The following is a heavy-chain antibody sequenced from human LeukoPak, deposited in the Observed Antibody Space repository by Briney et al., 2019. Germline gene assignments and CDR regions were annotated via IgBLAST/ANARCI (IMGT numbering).Heavy chain of an antibody. J-gene: IGHJ4*02. CDR2: ISYDGGDK. CDR1: GFSFNNYA. CDR3: VKEGVEYSYSYGDY. Sequence: PGGSLRLSCAASGFSFNNYAMYWVRQAPGKGLEWVAIISYDGGDKYYAESMKGRITISRDNAENTLYLQMNNLRPDDTAFYFCVKEGVEYSYSYGDYWGQGTLVTVSS. D-gene: IGHD3-16*01. V-gene: IGHV3-30*18.